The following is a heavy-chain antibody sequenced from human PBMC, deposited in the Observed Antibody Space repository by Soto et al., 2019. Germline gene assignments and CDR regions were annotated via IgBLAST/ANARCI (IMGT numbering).Heavy chain of an antibody. CDR3: ARGVQPYGSDY. D-gene: IGHD3-10*01. CDR2: ISSSSSSI. CDR1: GFTFSSYS. J-gene: IGHJ4*02. Sequence: EVQLVESGGGLVQPGGSLRLSCAASGFTFSSYSMNWVRQAPGKGLEWASYISSSSSSIYYADSVKGRFTISRDKAKNSLYLQMNSLRAEDTAVYYCARGVQPYGSDYWGQGTLVTVSS. V-gene: IGHV3-48*01.